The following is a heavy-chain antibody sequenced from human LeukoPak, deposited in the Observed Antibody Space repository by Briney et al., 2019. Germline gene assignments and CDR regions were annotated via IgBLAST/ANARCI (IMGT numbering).Heavy chain of an antibody. J-gene: IGHJ3*02. CDR3: AAYSGSYDAFDI. Sequence: GGSLRLSCAASGFTFSSYDMHWVRQATGKGLEWVSAIGTAGDTYYPGSVKGRFTISRENAKNSLYLQMNSLRAGDTAVYYCAAYSGSYDAFDIWGQGTMVTVSS. D-gene: IGHD1-26*01. CDR2: IGTAGDT. CDR1: GFTFSSYD. V-gene: IGHV3-13*01.